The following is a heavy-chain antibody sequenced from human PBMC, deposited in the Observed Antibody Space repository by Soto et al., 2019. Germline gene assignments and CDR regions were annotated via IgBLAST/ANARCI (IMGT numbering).Heavy chain of an antibody. V-gene: IGHV3-48*04. CDR3: AREGGFDWFYP. J-gene: IGHJ5*02. CDR1: GFTFSSYG. CDR2: ISISGTII. Sequence: PGGSLRLSCAASGFTFSSYGMHWVRQAPGKELEWISYISISGTIIHYADSLKGRFTISRDNAKNSVYLQMNSLRVEDTAIYYCAREGGFDWFYPWGQGTLVTVSS.